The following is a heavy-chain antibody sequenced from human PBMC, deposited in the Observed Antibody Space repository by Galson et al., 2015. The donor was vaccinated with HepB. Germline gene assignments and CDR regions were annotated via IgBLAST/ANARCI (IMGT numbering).Heavy chain of an antibody. CDR2: IVVGNGDT. J-gene: IGHJ3*02. Sequence: SVKVSCKASGFTFSSSAVQWVRQTRGQRLKWIGWIVVGNGDTNSAQKFQERVTITRDMSTSTAYMELSSLRSEDTAVYYCAADRYCGGNCYSSDAFDIWGQGTMVTVSS. V-gene: IGHV1-58*01. D-gene: IGHD2-21*01. CDR3: AADRYCGGNCYSSDAFDI. CDR1: GFTFSSSA.